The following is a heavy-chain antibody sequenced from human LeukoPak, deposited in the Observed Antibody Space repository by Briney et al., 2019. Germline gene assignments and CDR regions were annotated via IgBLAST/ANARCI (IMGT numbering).Heavy chain of an antibody. V-gene: IGHV4-34*01. J-gene: IGHJ4*02. CDR2: INHSGST. Sequence: SETLSLTCAVYGGPFGDYYWSWVRQPPGKGLEWIGEINHSGSTNYSPSLKSLVTISVDTSKNHFSLKLSSVTAADTAVYYCAGPGAGDLDYWGQGTLVTVSS. CDR3: AGPGAGDLDY. CDR1: GGPFGDYY. D-gene: IGHD3-10*01.